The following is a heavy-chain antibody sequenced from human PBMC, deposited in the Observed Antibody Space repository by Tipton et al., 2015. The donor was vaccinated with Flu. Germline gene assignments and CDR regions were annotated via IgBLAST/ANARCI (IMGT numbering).Heavy chain of an antibody. Sequence: GLVKPSETLSLTCTVSSGSIRSTNYFCAWIRQPPGKRLELIGSIYPTGTTYYNPSLKSRVTISVDTSKNQFSLKLSSVTAADTAVYFCATYNWNDVDVPVPAFDIWGQGTLVTVSS. D-gene: IGHD1-20*01. V-gene: IGHV4-39*07. CDR2: IYPTGTT. CDR3: ATYNWNDVDVPVPAFDI. J-gene: IGHJ3*02. CDR1: SGSIRSTNYF.